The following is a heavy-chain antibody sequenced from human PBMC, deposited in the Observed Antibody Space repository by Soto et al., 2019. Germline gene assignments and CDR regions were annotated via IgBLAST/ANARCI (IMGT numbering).Heavy chain of an antibody. CDR2: IDWDDDK. V-gene: IGHV2-70*01. Sequence: SGPTLVNPTQTLTLTCTFSGFSLRTSAMYVSWIRQPPGKALEWLALIDWDDDKYYSTSLKTRLTISKDTSKNQVVHTMTNMDLVDTATYYCARIRFCGTTRYFDYWGQGTLVTVSS. J-gene: IGHJ4*02. D-gene: IGHD1-7*01. CDR3: ARIRFCGTTRYFDY. CDR1: GFSLRTSAMY.